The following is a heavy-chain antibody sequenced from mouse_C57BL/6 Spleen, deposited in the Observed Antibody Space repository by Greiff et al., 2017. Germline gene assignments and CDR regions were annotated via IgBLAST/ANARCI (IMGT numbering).Heavy chain of an antibody. CDR1: GYAFRSSW. CDR3: ARNAGTGYSMDY. V-gene: IGHV1-82*01. J-gene: IGHJ4*01. Sequence: QVHVKQPGPELVKPGASVKISCKASGYAFRSSWMNWVKQRPGKGLEWIGRIYPGDGDTNYNRKFKGKATLTADKSSSTAYMQLSSLTSEDSAVYCCARNAGTGYSMDYWGQGTSVTVSS. CDR2: IYPGDGDT. D-gene: IGHD3-3*01.